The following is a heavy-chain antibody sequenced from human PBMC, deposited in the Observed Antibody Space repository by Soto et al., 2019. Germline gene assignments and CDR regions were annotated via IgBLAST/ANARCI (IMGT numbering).Heavy chain of an antibody. D-gene: IGHD3-3*01. CDR1: GFTFSSYA. J-gene: IGHJ4*02. CDR2: ISYDGSNK. V-gene: IGHV3-30-3*01. Sequence: PGGSLRLSCAASGFTFSSYAIHWVRQAPGKGLEWVSVISYDGSNKYYADSVKGRFTISRDNSKNTLYLQMNSLRAEDTAVYYCARDFLRDFWSGYYIYWGQGTLVTVSS. CDR3: ARDFLRDFWSGYYIY.